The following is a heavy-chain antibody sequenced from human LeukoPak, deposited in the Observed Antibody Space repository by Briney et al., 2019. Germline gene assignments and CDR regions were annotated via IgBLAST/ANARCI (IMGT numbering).Heavy chain of an antibody. CDR2: IIPILGIA. V-gene: IGHV1-69*04. CDR3: AREGDSSGYYYDY. CDR1: GGTFSSYT. D-gene: IGHD3-22*01. J-gene: IGHJ4*02. Sequence: SVKVSCKASGGTFSSYTISWVRQAPGQGLEWMGRIIPILGIANYAQKFQGRVTITADKSPSTAYMELSSLRSEDTAVYYCAREGDSSGYYYDYWGQGTLVTVSS.